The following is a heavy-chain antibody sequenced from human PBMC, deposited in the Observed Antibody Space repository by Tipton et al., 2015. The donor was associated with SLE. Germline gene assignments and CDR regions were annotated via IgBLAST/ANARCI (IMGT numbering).Heavy chain of an antibody. V-gene: IGHV4-39*01. Sequence: TLSLTCTVSGGSIRSSSYYWGWIRQPPGKGLEWIGTVYYSGSTYYNPSLKSRVTISVGTSTNQLSLRLTSVTAADTAVYYCARTSTYYDFWSGSYYYYYYMDVWGKGTTVTVSS. D-gene: IGHD3-3*01. CDR2: VYYSGST. J-gene: IGHJ6*03. CDR3: ARTSTYYDFWSGSYYYYYYMDV. CDR1: GGSIRSSSYY.